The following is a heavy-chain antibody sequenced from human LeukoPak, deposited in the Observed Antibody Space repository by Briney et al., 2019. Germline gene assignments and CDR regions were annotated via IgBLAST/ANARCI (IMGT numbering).Heavy chain of an antibody. CDR1: GFTFSSYS. J-gene: IGHJ4*02. CDR3: ARGLGSGYYYYFDY. Sequence: PGGSLRLSCTASGFTFSSYSMNWVRQAPGKGLEWVSSISSSSSYIYYADSVKGRFTISRDNAEHSLYLQMNSLGAEDTAVYYCARGLGSGYYYYFDYWGQGTLVTVSS. CDR2: ISSSSSYI. D-gene: IGHD3-22*01. V-gene: IGHV3-21*01.